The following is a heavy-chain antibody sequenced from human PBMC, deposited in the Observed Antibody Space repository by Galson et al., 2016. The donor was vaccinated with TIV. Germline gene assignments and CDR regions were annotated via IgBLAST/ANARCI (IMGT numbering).Heavy chain of an antibody. Sequence: TLSLTCTVSGGSIGSSSYYWAWIRQPPGKGLEWIGSIYYTGTTYYSPSLKSRVTLSADRSKNQFSLNLNSVTATDTAVYYCARPHSYSNYALDVWGQGTTVTVSS. CDR1: GGSIGSSSYY. D-gene: IGHD4-11*01. V-gene: IGHV4-39*01. CDR3: ARPHSYSNYALDV. J-gene: IGHJ6*02. CDR2: IYYTGTT.